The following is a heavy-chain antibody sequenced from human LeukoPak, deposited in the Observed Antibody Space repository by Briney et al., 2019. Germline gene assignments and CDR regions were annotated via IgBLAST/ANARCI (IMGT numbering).Heavy chain of an antibody. J-gene: IGHJ4*02. CDR1: GGSISSYY. CDR3: ARHSQWLAISDN. CDR2: IYYSGST. D-gene: IGHD6-19*01. V-gene: IGHV4-59*08. Sequence: PSETLSLTCTVSGGSISSYYWNWIRKPPGKGLEWIGYIYYSGSTNYNPSLKSRVTISVDTSKNQFSLKLSSVTAADTSVYDCARHSQWLAISDNWGQGTLGTVSS.